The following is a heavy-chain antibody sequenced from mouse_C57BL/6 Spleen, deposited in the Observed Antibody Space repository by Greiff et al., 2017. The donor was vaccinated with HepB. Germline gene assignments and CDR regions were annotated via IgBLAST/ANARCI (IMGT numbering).Heavy chain of an antibody. CDR2: IHPNSGST. Sequence: QVQLQQPGAELVKPGASVKLSCKASGYTFTSYWMHWVKQRPGQGLEWIGMIHPNSGSTNYNEKFKSKATLTVDKSSSTAYMQLSSLTSEDSAVYYCASPNPNFTTRCAYWGQGTLVTVSA. D-gene: IGHD2-12*01. CDR1: GYTFTSYW. V-gene: IGHV1-64*01. J-gene: IGHJ3*01. CDR3: ASPNPNFTTRCAY.